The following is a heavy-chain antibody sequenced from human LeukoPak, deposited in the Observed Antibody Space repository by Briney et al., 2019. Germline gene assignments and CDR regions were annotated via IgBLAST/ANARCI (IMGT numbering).Heavy chain of an antibody. V-gene: IGHV3-30*18. D-gene: IGHD3-10*01. Sequence: GGSLRLSCAASGFTFSSYGMHWVRQAPGKGLEWVAVISYDGSNKYYADSVKGRFTISRDNSKNTLYLQMKSLRAEDTALYYCAKDLASYYGSGSYGGLFDYWGQGTLVTVSS. CDR2: ISYDGSNK. CDR1: GFTFSSYG. CDR3: AKDLASYYGSGSYGGLFDY. J-gene: IGHJ4*02.